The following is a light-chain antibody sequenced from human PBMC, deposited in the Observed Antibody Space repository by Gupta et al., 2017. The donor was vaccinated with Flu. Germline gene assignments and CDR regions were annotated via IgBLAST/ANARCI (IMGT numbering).Light chain of an antibody. CDR1: QGIRNS. Sequence: DIQMTQSPSSLSASVGDRVSITCRASQGIRNSLAWFQQKPGQAPKTLIYAASSLQSGVPSKFSGSGSGTDFTLTISSLQPEDFATYYCQQYYSYPFTFGPGTKVDIK. CDR3: QQYYSYPFT. V-gene: IGKV1-16*02. J-gene: IGKJ3*01. CDR2: AAS.